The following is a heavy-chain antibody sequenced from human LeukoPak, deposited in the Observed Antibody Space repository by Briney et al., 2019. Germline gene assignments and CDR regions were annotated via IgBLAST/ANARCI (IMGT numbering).Heavy chain of an antibody. CDR1: GYTFTSFG. CDR3: ARDGMGFWSGYYPLDY. CDR2: ISGYNGNT. Sequence: ASVKVSCKASGYTFTSFGITWVRQAPGQGLEWMGWISGYNGNTNYAQKLQGRVTMTTDTSTSTAYMELRSLRSDDTAVYYCARDGMGFWSGYYPLDYWGQGTLVTASS. J-gene: IGHJ4*02. V-gene: IGHV1-18*01. D-gene: IGHD3-3*01.